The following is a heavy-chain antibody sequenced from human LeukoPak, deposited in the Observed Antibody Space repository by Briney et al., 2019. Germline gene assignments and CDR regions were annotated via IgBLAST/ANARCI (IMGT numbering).Heavy chain of an antibody. J-gene: IGHJ5*02. CDR3: ARRLTQYDCFNP. Sequence: SQTLLLTCAISGDSVSSNSVTWNWIRQSPSRGLEWLGRTYYRSTWYNDYAVSVRGRITVNPDTSKNQFSLHLNSVTPEDTAVYYCARRLTQYDCFNPWGRGILVTVSS. CDR1: GDSVSSNSVT. D-gene: IGHD2-2*01. V-gene: IGHV6-1*01. CDR2: TYYRSTWYN.